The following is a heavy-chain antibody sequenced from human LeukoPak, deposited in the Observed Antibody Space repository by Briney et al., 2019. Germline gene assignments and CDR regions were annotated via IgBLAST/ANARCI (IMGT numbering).Heavy chain of an antibody. J-gene: IGHJ4*02. CDR3: ARERSESFDY. V-gene: IGHV5-51*01. Sequence: GESLKISCKVSGYSFTSYWIAWVRQMPGKGLEWMGIIYPGDSDTKYSPSFEGQVTISADKSINTAYLQWSSLKASDTAMYYCARERSESFDYWGQGTLVTVSS. D-gene: IGHD3-3*01. CDR2: IYPGDSDT. CDR1: GYSFTSYW.